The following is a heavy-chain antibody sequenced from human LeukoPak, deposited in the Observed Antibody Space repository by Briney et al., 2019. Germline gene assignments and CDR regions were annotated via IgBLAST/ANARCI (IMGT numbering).Heavy chain of an antibody. D-gene: IGHD3-3*01. CDR3: ARDRGYDFWSGLFDY. J-gene: IGHJ4*02. CDR1: GGSISSGSYY. Sequence: SETLSLTCTVSGGSISSGSYYWSWIRQPAGKGLEWIGRIYTSGSTNYNPSLKSRVTISVDTSKNQFSLKLCSVTAADTAVYYCARDRGYDFWSGLFDYWGQGTLVTVSS. V-gene: IGHV4-61*02. CDR2: IYTSGST.